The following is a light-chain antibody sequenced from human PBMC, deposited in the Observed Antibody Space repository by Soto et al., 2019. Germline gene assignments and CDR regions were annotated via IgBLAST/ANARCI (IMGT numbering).Light chain of an antibody. J-gene: IGKJ2*01. Sequence: DIVMTQSPLSLPVTPGEPASISCRSSQSLLHSNGYKYLEWYRQKPGQSPQLLIYLGANRASGVPHRFSGSGSGTDFTLKISRVEAEDVGVYYCMQALQTPLTFGPGTKLEIK. CDR1: QSLLHSNGYKY. V-gene: IGKV2-28*01. CDR2: LGA. CDR3: MQALQTPLT.